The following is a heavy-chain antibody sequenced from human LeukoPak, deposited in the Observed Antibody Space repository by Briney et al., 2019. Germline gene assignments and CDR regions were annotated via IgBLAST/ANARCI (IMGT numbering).Heavy chain of an antibody. D-gene: IGHD3-22*01. CDR2: ISYDGTNK. Sequence: GGSLRLSCAAAGFTFSNYDMHWVRQAPGKGLEWVAFISYDGTNKYYADSVKGRFTFSRDNSKYTLYLQMNSLRAEDTAVYYCAKGSSSGTVDYWGQGTLVAVSS. J-gene: IGHJ4*02. CDR1: GFTFSNYD. V-gene: IGHV3-30*18. CDR3: AKGSSSGTVDY.